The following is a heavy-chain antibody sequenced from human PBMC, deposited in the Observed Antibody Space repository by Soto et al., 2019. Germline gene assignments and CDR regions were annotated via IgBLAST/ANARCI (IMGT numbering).Heavy chain of an antibody. V-gene: IGHV1-46*03. D-gene: IGHD3-3*01. J-gene: IGHJ4*02. CDR3: ARHPTPQHYENHSDH. Sequence: QVQLVQSGAEVKKPGASVKVSCKTSGYSFTNFSIHWVRRAPGQGFEWMGIVNPNGGPTHYPQKFRGRVTMTKDTSTSTVYMQLSSLGSEDTAVYYCARHPTPQHYENHSDHWGQGTLVTVSS. CDR2: VNPNGGPT. CDR1: GYSFTNFS.